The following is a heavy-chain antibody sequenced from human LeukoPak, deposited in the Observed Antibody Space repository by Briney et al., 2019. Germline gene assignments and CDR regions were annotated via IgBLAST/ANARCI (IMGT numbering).Heavy chain of an antibody. Sequence: GGSLGLSCAASGFTFSDYYMSWIRQAPGKGLEWISYISTSGSTIYYADSVKGRFTMSRDNAKNSLYLQMNSLRAEDTAVYYCARVVLPFYFYYMDVWGTGTTVTLSS. J-gene: IGHJ6*03. CDR3: ARVVLPFYFYYMDV. CDR2: ISTSGSTI. D-gene: IGHD3-3*01. V-gene: IGHV3-11*01. CDR1: GFTFSDYY.